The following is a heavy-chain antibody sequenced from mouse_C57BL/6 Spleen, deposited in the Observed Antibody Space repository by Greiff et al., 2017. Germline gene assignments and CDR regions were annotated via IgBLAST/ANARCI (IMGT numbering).Heavy chain of an antibody. D-gene: IGHD1-1*01. CDR2: IYPGDGDT. J-gene: IGHJ2*01. V-gene: IGHV1-82*01. CDR1: GYAFSSSW. CDR3: AREGIYYGGIFDY. Sequence: VQLQQSGPELVKPGASVKISCKASGYAFSSSWMNWVKQRPGKGLEWIGRIYPGDGDTNYNGKFKGKATLTADKSSSTAYMQLSSLTSEDSAVYFCAREGIYYGGIFDYWGQGTTLTVSS.